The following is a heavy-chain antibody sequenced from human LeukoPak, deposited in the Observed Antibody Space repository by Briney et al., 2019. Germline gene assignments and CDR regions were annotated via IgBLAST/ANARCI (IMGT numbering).Heavy chain of an antibody. D-gene: IGHD4/OR15-4a*01. CDR2: IYSGGTT. V-gene: IGHV3-66*01. CDR1: GFTVSSTY. Sequence: GGSLRLSCAASGFTVSSTYMSWVRQAPGKGLEWVSVIYSGGTTYYADSVKGRFTISRDNSKNTLYLQMNSMRTEDTPVYYCARDLYDYGSYWGQGTLVSVSS. CDR3: ARDLYDYGSY. J-gene: IGHJ4*02.